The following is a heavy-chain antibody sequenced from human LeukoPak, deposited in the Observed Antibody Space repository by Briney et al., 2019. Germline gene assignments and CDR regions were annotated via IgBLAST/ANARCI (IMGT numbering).Heavy chain of an antibody. CDR2: INTNTGNP. Sequence: ASVKVSCKASGYTFTGYYMHWVRQAPGQGLEWMGWINTNTGNPTYAQGFTGRFVFSLDTSVSTAYLQISSLKAEDTAMYYCTREVSYGDFHRYFFDYWGQGTLVTVSS. J-gene: IGHJ4*02. CDR1: GYTFTGYY. CDR3: TREVSYGDFHRYFFDY. V-gene: IGHV7-4-1*02. D-gene: IGHD4-17*01.